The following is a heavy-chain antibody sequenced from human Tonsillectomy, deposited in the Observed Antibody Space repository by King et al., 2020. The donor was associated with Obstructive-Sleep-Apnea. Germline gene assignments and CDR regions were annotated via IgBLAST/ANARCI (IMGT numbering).Heavy chain of an antibody. V-gene: IGHV3-48*04. CDR3: AGMTQTDAFDI. J-gene: IGHJ3*02. CDR1: GFTFSRYS. Sequence: VQLVEFGGGLVQPGGSLRLSCAASGFTFSRYSMDWVRQAPGKGLEWVSYISSSSGTIYYADSVKGRFTISRDNAKNSLYLQMNSLRAEDTAVYYCAGMTQTDAFDIWGQGTMVTVSS. CDR2: ISSSSGTI.